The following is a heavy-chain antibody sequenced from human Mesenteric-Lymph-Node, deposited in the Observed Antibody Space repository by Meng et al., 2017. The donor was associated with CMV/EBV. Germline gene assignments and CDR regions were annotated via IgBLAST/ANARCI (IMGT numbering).Heavy chain of an antibody. CDR1: GFTFSSYW. Sequence: SGFTFSSYWMHWVRQAPGKGLVWVSRINSDGSSTNYADSDSVKGRFTISRDNAKNTLYLQMNSLRAEDTAVYYCARAQGESYRPPGYWGQGTLVTVSS. CDR3: ARAQGESYRPPGY. D-gene: IGHD1-26*01. V-gene: IGHV3-74*01. J-gene: IGHJ4*02. CDR2: INSDGSST.